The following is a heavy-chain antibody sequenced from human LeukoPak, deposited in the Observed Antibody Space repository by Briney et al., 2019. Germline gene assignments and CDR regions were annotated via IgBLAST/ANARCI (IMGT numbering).Heavy chain of an antibody. J-gene: IGHJ4*02. CDR1: GASISTYY. D-gene: IGHD3-10*01. Sequence: PSETLSLTCRVSGASISTYYWSWIRQPVGKGLEWIGQIKTTGSTHYNSSLESRVTMSLDTSKKEFSLNLTSVTAADTAVYYCAKVAMYYYGSETYFFFDDWGQGILVTVSS. CDR2: IKTTGST. CDR3: AKVAMYYYGSETYFFFDD. V-gene: IGHV4-4*07.